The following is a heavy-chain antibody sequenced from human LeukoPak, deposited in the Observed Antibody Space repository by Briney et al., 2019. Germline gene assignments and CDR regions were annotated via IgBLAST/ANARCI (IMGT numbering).Heavy chain of an antibody. CDR3: ARVRHAAGYSSSWYPHYFDY. J-gene: IGHJ4*02. CDR2: ISYDGSNK. CDR1: GFTFSSYA. V-gene: IGHV3-30-3*01. Sequence: PGGSLRLSCAASGFTFSSYAMHWVRQAPGKGLEWVAVISYDGSNKYYADSVKGRFTISRDNSKNTLYLQMNSLRAEDTAVYYCARVRHAAGYSSSWYPHYFDYWGQGTLVTVSS. D-gene: IGHD6-13*01.